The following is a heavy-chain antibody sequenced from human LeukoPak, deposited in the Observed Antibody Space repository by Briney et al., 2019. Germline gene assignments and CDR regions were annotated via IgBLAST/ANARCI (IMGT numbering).Heavy chain of an antibody. J-gene: IGHJ4*02. Sequence: HPGGSLRLSCAASGFTFSDYWMHWVRQTPRKGLVWVSRISYDGGGTNYADSVKGRFTISRDNAKNTLYLQMNSLRVEDTAVYYCVRNMVRGVVYFDSWGQGALVTVSS. D-gene: IGHD3-10*01. CDR1: GFTFSDYW. CDR3: VRNMVRGVVYFDS. CDR2: ISYDGGGT. V-gene: IGHV3-74*01.